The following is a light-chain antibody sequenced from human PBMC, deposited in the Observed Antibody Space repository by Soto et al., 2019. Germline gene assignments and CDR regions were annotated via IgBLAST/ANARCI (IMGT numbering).Light chain of an antibody. J-gene: IGLJ1*01. CDR2: GTS. CDR1: STDVGGCND. Sequence: QSALTQPPSASGSPGQTVTISCTGTSTDVGGCNDVYWYQQHPGKAPKLLIYGTSNRPSGVPDRFSGSKSGNAASLAVSGLQAEDEADYYCRSYASSQIYVFGTGTKLTVL. V-gene: IGLV2-8*01. CDR3: RSYASSQIYV.